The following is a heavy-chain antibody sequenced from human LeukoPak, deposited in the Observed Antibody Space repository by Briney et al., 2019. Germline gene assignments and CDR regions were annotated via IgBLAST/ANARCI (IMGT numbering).Heavy chain of an antibody. CDR2: IYYSGST. J-gene: IGHJ4*02. Sequence: SETLSLTCTVSGGSISSGGYYWSWIRQHPGKGLEWIGYIYYSGSTYYDPSLKSRVTISVDTSKNQFSLKLSSVTAADTALYYCARPREDRHRGYDLGGYFDYWGQGTLVTVSS. CDR3: ARPREDRHRGYDLGGYFDY. CDR1: GGSISSGGYY. V-gene: IGHV4-31*03. D-gene: IGHD5-12*01.